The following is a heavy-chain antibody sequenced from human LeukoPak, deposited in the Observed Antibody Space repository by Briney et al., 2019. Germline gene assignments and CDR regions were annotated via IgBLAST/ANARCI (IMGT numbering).Heavy chain of an antibody. CDR3: AARTEYYDSWSGYLPHYYYGMDV. J-gene: IGHJ6*02. CDR1: GDSISSSNYF. CDR2: IFYNGNT. D-gene: IGHD3-3*01. Sequence: PSETLSLTCTVSGDSISSSNYFWGWIRQPPGKGLEWIGEIFYNGNTYYNPSLKSRVTISIDTSKNQFSLNLSSVTASDTAVYYCAARTEYYDSWSGYLPHYYYGMDVWGQGTTVTVSS. V-gene: IGHV4-39*01.